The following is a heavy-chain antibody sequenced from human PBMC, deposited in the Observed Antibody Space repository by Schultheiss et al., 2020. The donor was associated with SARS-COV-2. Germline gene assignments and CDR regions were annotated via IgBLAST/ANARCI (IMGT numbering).Heavy chain of an antibody. Sequence: ASVKVSCKASGGTFSSYTISWVRQAPGQGLEWMGWINPNSGGTNYAQKFQGWVTMTRDTSISTAYMELSRLRSDDTAVYYCARYDYSGSAWFDPWGQGTLVTVSS. CDR2: INPNSGGT. D-gene: IGHD4-11*01. V-gene: IGHV1-2*04. J-gene: IGHJ5*02. CDR3: ARYDYSGSAWFDP. CDR1: GGTFSSYT.